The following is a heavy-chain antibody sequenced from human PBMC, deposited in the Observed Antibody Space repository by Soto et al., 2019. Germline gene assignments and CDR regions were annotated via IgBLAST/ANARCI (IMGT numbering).Heavy chain of an antibody. V-gene: IGHV3-23*01. J-gene: IGHJ4*02. Sequence: EVQLLESGGDLVQPGGSLRLSCAASGFAFNTYAMTWVRQSPGKGLEWVSCITNSGGSTYFADSVKGRFTISRDNSKTTLYWQMSSLSAEDTAVYYCARGGPRDGYRDLDYWGPGTQVTVSS. CDR1: GFAFNTYA. D-gene: IGHD5-18*01. CDR2: ITNSGGST. CDR3: ARGGPRDGYRDLDY.